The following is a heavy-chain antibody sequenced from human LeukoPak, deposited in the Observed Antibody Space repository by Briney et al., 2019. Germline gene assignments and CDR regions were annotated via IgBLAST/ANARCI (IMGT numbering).Heavy chain of an antibody. J-gene: IGHJ1*01. Sequence: PGGSLRLSCAASGLIFSHYGMHWVRQSPGKGLDWVALIWYDGSKKCYADSVKGRFTISRDNAKDTLYLQMDSLRVEDTAVYYCTVWSGSSYLEYLQHWGQGTLVSVSA. V-gene: IGHV3-33*01. D-gene: IGHD1-26*01. CDR3: TVWSGSSYLEYLQH. CDR2: IWYDGSKK. CDR1: GLIFSHYG.